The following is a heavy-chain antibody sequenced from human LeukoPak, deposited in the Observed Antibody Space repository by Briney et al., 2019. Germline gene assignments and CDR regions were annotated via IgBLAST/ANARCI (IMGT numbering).Heavy chain of an antibody. CDR2: IGNTET. J-gene: IGHJ3*02. CDR1: GFTFDTYA. Sequence: GGTLRLSCAASGFTFDTYAMSWVRQAPGKGLEWVSTIGNTETYYADSVKGRFTISRDNRQNTVYPQMTSLRAEDTAVYFCAKDAIRGNGIYDAFDIWGQGTRVTVSS. D-gene: IGHD3-10*01. V-gene: IGHV3-23*01. CDR3: AKDAIRGNGIYDAFDI.